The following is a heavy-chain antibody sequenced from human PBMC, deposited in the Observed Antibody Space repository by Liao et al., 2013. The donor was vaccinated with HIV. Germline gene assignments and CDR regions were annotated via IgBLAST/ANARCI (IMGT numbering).Heavy chain of an antibody. V-gene: IGHV4-30-2*01. CDR3: TKSVSHDYGSEDYYNWYFDL. J-gene: IGHJ2*01. CDR1: GGSISTGSYS. CDR2: IYHSGNT. Sequence: QLQLEESGSRLVKTSQTLSLTCTVSGGSISTGSYSWNWIRQPPGKGLEWLGYIYHSGNTYYNPSLKGRVTVSVDRSKNQFSLSLTSVTAADTAIYYCTKSVSHDYGSEDYYNWYFDLWGRGTLVTVSS. D-gene: IGHD3-10*01.